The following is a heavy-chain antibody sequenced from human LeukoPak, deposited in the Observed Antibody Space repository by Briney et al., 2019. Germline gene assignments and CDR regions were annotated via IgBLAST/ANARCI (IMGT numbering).Heavy chain of an antibody. D-gene: IGHD2-15*01. Sequence: SETLSLTCTVSGGSISNSSYYWGWIRQPPGKGLEWIGNIYYSGTTYYNPSLKSRVTISVDTSKSQFSLKVNSVTAADTAVYFCARDGGGDSAVVKGRYYMDVWGKGTTVTVSS. CDR3: ARDGGGDSAVVKGRYYMDV. CDR1: GGSISNSSYY. V-gene: IGHV4-39*07. CDR2: IYYSGTT. J-gene: IGHJ6*03.